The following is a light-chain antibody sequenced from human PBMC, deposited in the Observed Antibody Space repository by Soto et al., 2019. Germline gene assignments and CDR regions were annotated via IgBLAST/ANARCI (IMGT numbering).Light chain of an antibody. CDR2: DVS. Sequence: SVLTQPASVSGPPGQTITISCTGTNSHVGAENYVSWYEQHPGRAPKLMIYDVSNRPSGVSNRFSDSKSGNTATLTISGLQAEDEADYYCSSSSTTSTLVFGSGTKGTVL. V-gene: IGLV2-14*03. J-gene: IGLJ1*01. CDR3: SSSSTTSTLV. CDR1: NSHVGAENY.